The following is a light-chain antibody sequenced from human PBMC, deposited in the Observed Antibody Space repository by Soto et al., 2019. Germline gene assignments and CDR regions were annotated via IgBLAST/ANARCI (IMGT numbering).Light chain of an antibody. J-gene: IGKJ1*01. CDR3: QQYNTWPRT. V-gene: IGKV4-1*01. CDR1: QSVLYSSNNKNY. Sequence: DIVMTQSPDSLAVSLGERATINCKSSQSVLYSSNNKNYLAWFQQKPGQPPKLLFYWASTRESGVPDRFSGSGSGTDFTLTISSLQAEDVAVYYCQQYNTWPRTFGQRTKVEMK. CDR2: WAS.